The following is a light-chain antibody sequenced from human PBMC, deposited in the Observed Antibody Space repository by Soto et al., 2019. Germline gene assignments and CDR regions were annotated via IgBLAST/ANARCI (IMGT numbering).Light chain of an antibody. V-gene: IGKV3-20*01. CDR2: GAS. J-gene: IGKJ1*01. CDR1: QSVGSNY. Sequence: IVLTQSPVTLSLSPGERATLSCRASQSVGSNYLAWYQQRPGQPPNLLIFGASHRAPDIPDRFSGSGSGTDFTLTISRLEPEDFAVYYCQQYGGSVQTVGQVTKV. CDR3: QQYGGSVQT.